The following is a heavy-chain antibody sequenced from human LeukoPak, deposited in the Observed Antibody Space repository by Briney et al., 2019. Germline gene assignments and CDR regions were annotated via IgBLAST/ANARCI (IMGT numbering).Heavy chain of an antibody. D-gene: IGHD1-1*01. CDR1: GYTFTGYF. CDR2: INPSGGST. Sequence: ASVKVSCKAYGYTFTGYFIHWVRQAPGQGLEWMGTINPSGGSTSYAQKFQGRVTMTRDTSTSTVYMELSSLRSEDTAVYYCARGGRGEGTGTTRVAFDIWGQGTMVTVSS. CDR3: ARGGRGEGTGTTRVAFDI. J-gene: IGHJ3*02. V-gene: IGHV1-46*01.